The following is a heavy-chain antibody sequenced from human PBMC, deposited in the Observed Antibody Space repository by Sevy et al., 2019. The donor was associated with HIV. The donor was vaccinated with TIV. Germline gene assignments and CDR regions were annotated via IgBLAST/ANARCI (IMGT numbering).Heavy chain of an antibody. CDR1: GFTFSGYG. D-gene: IGHD6-13*01. Sequence: GGSLRLSCVGSGFTFSGYGMHWVRQAPGKGLEWLAVISWDASNKYYADSVKGRFTISRDNSKNTLYLQMNSLRAEDTADYYSAKRTIAGDHFDYWGQGTLVTVSS. J-gene: IGHJ4*02. CDR3: AKRTIAGDHFDY. V-gene: IGHV3-30*18. CDR2: ISWDASNK.